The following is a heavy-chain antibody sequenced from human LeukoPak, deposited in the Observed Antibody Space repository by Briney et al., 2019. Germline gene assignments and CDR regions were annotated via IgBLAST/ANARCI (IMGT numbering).Heavy chain of an antibody. J-gene: IGHJ3*02. CDR3: AKLIDYGDYVRPHDAFDI. CDR1: GFTFGDYA. V-gene: IGHV3-49*03. D-gene: IGHD4-17*01. Sequence: PGGSLRLSCTASGFTFGDYAMSWFRQAPGKGLEWVGFIRSKAYGGTTEYAASVKGRFTISRDDSKSIAYLQMNSLRAEDTAVYYCAKLIDYGDYVRPHDAFDIWGQGTMVTVSS. CDR2: IRSKAYGGTT.